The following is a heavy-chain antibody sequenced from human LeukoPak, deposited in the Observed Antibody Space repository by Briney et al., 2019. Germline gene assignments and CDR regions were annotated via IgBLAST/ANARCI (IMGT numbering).Heavy chain of an antibody. V-gene: IGHV3-23*01. CDR2: ISSGAGTT. D-gene: IGHD6-19*01. CDR1: GFTFSSYA. Sequence: GGSLRLSCAAFGFTFSSYAMSWVRQVPGKRLEWVSAISSGAGTTGYADSVKGRFTISRVNSRSTIYLQMNSLRADDTAVYYCAKDLEQSYSGWSASYDAWGQGTLVTVSS. J-gene: IGHJ5*02. CDR3: AKDLEQSYSGWSASYDA.